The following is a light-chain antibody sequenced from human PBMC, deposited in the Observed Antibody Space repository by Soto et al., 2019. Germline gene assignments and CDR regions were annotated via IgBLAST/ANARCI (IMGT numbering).Light chain of an antibody. V-gene: IGLV2-14*01. CDR3: SSYTSSSTPYV. J-gene: IGLJ1*01. CDR2: DVS. Sequence: QSVLPQPASVSGSPGQSITISCTGTSSDVGGYNYVSWYQQHPGKAPKLMIYDVSNRPSGVSNRFSGSKSGNTASLTISGLQAEDEADYYCSSYTSSSTPYVFGTGTKVTV. CDR1: SSDVGGYNY.